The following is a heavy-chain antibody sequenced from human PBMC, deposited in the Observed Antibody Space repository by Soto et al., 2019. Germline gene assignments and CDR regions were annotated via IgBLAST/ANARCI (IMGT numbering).Heavy chain of an antibody. J-gene: IGHJ6*02. CDR2: IVPSDPNASYT. D-gene: IGHD3-10*01. CDR3: SRHRGTYNGLDV. Sequence: VESLKISCNGSGYRLTSYWISWVRQMPWKGLEWMGRIVPSDPNASYTQYCPSFQGHATITSAKSINTAYLRLSSPDASDTPVYYCSRHRGTYNGLDVWGQGTTVTVSS. V-gene: IGHV5-10-1*01. CDR1: GYRLTSYW.